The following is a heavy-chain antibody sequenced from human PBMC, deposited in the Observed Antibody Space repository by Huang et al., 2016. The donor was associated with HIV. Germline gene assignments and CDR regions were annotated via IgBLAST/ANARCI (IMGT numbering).Heavy chain of an antibody. V-gene: IGHV4-34*01. D-gene: IGHD3-9*01. J-gene: IGHJ4*02. CDR3: ARVEINTLTGYFSSFDN. CDR2: INHSGLT. CDR1: GGSFRNYF. Sequence: QVHLQQWGAGLLKPSEALSLTCAFYGGSFRNYFWSWIRQPPGKGLEWIGEINHSGLTSYSPSLKSRFTISVDTSKNQFSLKLSSVTAADTAVYYCARVEINTLTGYFSSFDNWGQGTLVTVSS.